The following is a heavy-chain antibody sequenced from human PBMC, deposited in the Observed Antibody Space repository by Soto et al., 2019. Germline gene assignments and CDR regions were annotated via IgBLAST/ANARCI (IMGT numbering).Heavy chain of an antibody. CDR3: ARDKWTDDYEGFSDF. CDR2: ISRGGDT. V-gene: IGHV4-34*02. D-gene: IGHD3-22*01. Sequence: QVQLQQWGAGLLKPSETLSLTCAVYGGSLSGYFWSWIRQPPGRGLEWIGEISRGGDTNYNSSLRRRVSISLDPAKNQFSLYLTSGTAADSAVYFCARDKWTDDYEGFSDFWGQGTLVTVSS. J-gene: IGHJ4*02. CDR1: GGSLSGYF.